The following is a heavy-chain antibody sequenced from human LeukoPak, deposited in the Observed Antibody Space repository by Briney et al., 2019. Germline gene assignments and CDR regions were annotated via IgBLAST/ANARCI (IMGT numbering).Heavy chain of an antibody. CDR3: ARERPLYCSSTSCYFFGP. CDR1: GGSISSYY. Sequence: TSETLSLTCTVSGGSISSYYWSWIRQPAGKGLEWIGRIYTSGSTNYNPSLKSRVTMSVDTSKNQFSLKLSSVTAADTAVYYCARERPLYCSSTSCYFFGPWGQGTLVTVSS. D-gene: IGHD2-2*01. V-gene: IGHV4-4*07. J-gene: IGHJ5*02. CDR2: IYTSGST.